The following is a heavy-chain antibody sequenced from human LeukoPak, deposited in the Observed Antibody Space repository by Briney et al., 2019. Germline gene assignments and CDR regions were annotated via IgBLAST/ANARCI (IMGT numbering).Heavy chain of an antibody. D-gene: IGHD6-6*01. V-gene: IGHV4-61*08. J-gene: IGHJ6*02. Sequence: SETLSLTCTVSGGSVSSDGCYWSWIRQPPGKGLEWIGYIYYSGSTNYNPSLKSRVTISVDTSKKQVSLNLSSVTAADTAVYYCARVAARYVGMDVWGQGTTVTVSS. CDR2: IYYSGST. CDR1: GGSVSSDGCY. CDR3: ARVAARYVGMDV.